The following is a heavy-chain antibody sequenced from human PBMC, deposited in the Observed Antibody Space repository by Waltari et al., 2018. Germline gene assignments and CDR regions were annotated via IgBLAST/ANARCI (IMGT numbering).Heavy chain of an antibody. V-gene: IGHV3-7*01. CDR2: IKEDGSEK. J-gene: IGHJ4*02. Sequence: EVQLVESGGGLVQPGGSLRVPCAASELTFAYYWVTWVRQAPGKGLEWVANIKEDGSEKYYVDSVKGRFTISRDNAKNSLYLQMSSLRVEDTAVYYCATQSWSNFEYWGQGTLVTVSS. D-gene: IGHD3-3*01. CDR3: ATQSWSNFEY. CDR1: ELTFAYYW.